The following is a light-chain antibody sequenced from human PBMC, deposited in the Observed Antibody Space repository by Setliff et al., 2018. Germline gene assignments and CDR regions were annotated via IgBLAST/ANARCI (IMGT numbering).Light chain of an antibody. CDR2: DSN. V-gene: IGLV1-51*01. J-gene: IGLJ2*01. CDR3: GTWNYNAVV. Sequence: QSVLTQPPSVSAAPGQKVTISCSGISSKIGSDYLAWYQQLPGTAPKLLIYDSNKRPPGIPDRFSGSSSGTSATLDITGLQTGDEADYYCGTWNYNAVVFGGGTKGTVL. CDR1: SSKIGSDY.